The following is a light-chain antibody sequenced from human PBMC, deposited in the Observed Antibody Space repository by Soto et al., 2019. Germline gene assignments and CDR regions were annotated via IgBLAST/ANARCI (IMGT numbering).Light chain of an antibody. Sequence: EIVMTQSPATLSVSPGERATLSFRASQSVSSNLAWYQQKPGQAPRLLIYGASNRATGIPDRFSGSGSGTDFTLTINSLQPDDFATYYCQQYSVYWTFGQGTKVDIK. CDR3: QQYSVYWT. V-gene: IGKV3D-15*01. CDR2: GAS. CDR1: QSVSSN. J-gene: IGKJ1*01.